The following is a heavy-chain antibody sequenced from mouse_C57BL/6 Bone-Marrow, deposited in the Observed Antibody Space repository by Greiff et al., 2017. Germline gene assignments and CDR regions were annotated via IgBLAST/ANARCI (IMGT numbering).Heavy chain of an antibody. J-gene: IGHJ3*01. CDR2: IYPRSGNT. V-gene: IGHV1-81*01. CDR3: ARVEFAY. Sequence: VQLQQSGAELARPGASVKLSCKASGYTFTSYGISWVKQGTGQGLEWIGEIYPRSGNTYYNEKFKGKATLTADKSSSTAYMELRSLTSEDSAVYFCARVEFAYWGQGTLVTVSA. CDR1: GYTFTSYG.